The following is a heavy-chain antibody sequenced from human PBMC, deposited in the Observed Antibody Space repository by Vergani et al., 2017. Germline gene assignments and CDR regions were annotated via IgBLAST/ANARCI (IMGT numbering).Heavy chain of an antibody. Sequence: EVQLVESGGGLVQPGGSLRLSCAASGFTFSSYEMNWVRQAPGKGLEWVSYISSSGSTIYYADSVKGRFTISRDNAKNSLYLQMNSLRAEDTAVYYCAGRRAAAAHHDAFDVWGQGRMVTVSS. CDR2: ISSSGSTI. V-gene: IGHV3-48*03. CDR1: GFTFSSYE. CDR3: AGRRAAAAHHDAFDV. D-gene: IGHD6-13*01. J-gene: IGHJ3*01.